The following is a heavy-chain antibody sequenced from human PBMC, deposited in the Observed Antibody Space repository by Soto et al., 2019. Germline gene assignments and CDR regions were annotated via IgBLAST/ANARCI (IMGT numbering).Heavy chain of an antibody. V-gene: IGHV1-69*12. CDR1: GGTFTNYA. D-gene: IGHD2-15*01. CDR2: LIPIFGTA. Sequence: QVQLVQSGAEVKKPGSSVKVSCKSSGGTFTNYAISWVLQAPGQGLEWMGGLIPIFGTANYAQKFQGRVTITADESTTTAYMELISLRSGDTAVYYCARDEMVVSTVSRNCHDDYGRSVWGQGNTFTVSS. CDR3: ARDEMVVSTVSRNCHDDYGRSV. J-gene: IGHJ6*02.